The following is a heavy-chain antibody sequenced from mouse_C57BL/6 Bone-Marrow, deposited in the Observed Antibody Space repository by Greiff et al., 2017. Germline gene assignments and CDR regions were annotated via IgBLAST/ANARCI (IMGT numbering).Heavy chain of an antibody. D-gene: IGHD1-1*01. CDR1: GFTFSSYA. CDR2: ISDGGSYT. CDR3: AIYYGSSAFAN. V-gene: IGHV5-4*01. Sequence: EVQLVESGGGLVKPGGSLKLSCAASGFTFSSYAMSWVRQTPEKRLEWVATISDGGSYTYYPDNVQGRFTISSDNTKNNLFLQMGHLKSEDTAMYYCAIYYGSSAFANWGQGTLVTVSA. J-gene: IGHJ3*01.